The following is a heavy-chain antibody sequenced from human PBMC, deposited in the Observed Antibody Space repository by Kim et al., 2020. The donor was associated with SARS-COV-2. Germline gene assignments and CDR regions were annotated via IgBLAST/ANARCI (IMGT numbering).Heavy chain of an antibody. CDR1: GGSISSSSYY. CDR3: ARLSTVPSYWEFDY. V-gene: IGHV4-39*01. D-gene: IGHD1-26*01. J-gene: IGHJ4*02. CDR2: IYYSGST. Sequence: SETLSLTCTVSGGSISSSSYYWGWIRQPPEKGLEWIGSIYYSGSTYYNPSLKSRVTISVDTSKNQFSLKLSSVTAADTAVYYCARLSTVPSYWEFDYWGQGTLVTVSS.